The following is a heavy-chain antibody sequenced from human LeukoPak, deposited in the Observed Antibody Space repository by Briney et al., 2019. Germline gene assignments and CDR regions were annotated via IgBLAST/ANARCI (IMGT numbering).Heavy chain of an antibody. CDR2: ITPIFGTA. V-gene: IGHV1-69*05. J-gene: IGHJ4*02. Sequence: ASVKVSCKASGGTFSTYAINWVRQAPGQGLEWMGGITPIFGTANYAQKFQGRVTITTDESTSTAYMELSSLRSEGTAVYYCARVFARSGEISGSYYYYWGQGTLVTVSS. CDR3: ARVFARSGEISGSYYYY. D-gene: IGHD1-26*01. CDR1: GGTFSTYA.